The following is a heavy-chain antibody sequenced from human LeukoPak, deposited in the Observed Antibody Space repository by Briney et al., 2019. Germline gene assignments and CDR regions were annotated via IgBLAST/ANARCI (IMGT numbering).Heavy chain of an antibody. CDR1: GFTFSSYW. CDR3: ARAFYYYGSGSGNDY. D-gene: IGHD3-10*01. V-gene: IGHV3-74*01. CDR2: INSDGSST. J-gene: IGHJ4*02. Sequence: GGSLRLSCAASGFTFSSYWMHWVRQAPGKGLVWVSRINSDGSSTSYADSVKGRFTISRDNAKNTLYQQMNSLRAEDTAVYYCARAFYYYGSGSGNDYWGQGTLVTVSS.